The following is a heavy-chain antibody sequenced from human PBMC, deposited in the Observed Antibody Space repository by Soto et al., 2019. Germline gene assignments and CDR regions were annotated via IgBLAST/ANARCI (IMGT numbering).Heavy chain of an antibody. J-gene: IGHJ6*02. D-gene: IGHD5-12*01. CDR1: GFTFSTYG. CDR2: ISYDGTNK. CDR3: AKDLQSYGVYVYYCYGMDV. Sequence: QVQLVESGGGEVQPGRSLTISCAASGFTFSTYGMHWVRQTPGKGLEWVAVISYDGTNKFYSDSVKGRFTISRDNFKNTLTLQMNSLRADDTAVYSCAKDLQSYGVYVYYCYGMDVWGLGTMVTVSS. V-gene: IGHV3-30*18.